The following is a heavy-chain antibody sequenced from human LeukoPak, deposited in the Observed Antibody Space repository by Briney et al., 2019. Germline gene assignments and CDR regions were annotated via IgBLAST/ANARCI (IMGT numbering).Heavy chain of an antibody. Sequence: GGSLRLSWAASGFTFSSYAMSWVRQAPGKGLEWVSAISGSGGSTYYADSVKDRFTISRDNSKNTLYLQMNSLRAEDTAVYYCAKVISSGYQYYFDYWGQGTLVTVSS. CDR3: AKVISSGYQYYFDY. D-gene: IGHD3-22*01. J-gene: IGHJ4*02. CDR1: GFTFSSYA. V-gene: IGHV3-23*01. CDR2: ISGSGGST.